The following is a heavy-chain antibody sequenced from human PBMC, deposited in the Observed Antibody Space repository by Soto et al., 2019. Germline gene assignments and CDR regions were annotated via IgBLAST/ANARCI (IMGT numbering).Heavy chain of an antibody. V-gene: IGHV3-23*01. CDR2: LSGSGGTT. CDR1: GFTFNNYA. J-gene: IGHJ4*02. D-gene: IGHD6-13*01. Sequence: EVQLLESGGGLVQPGGSLRLSCVASGFTFNNYAMSWVRQAPGRGLEWVSVLSGSGGTTYYADSVKGRFTISRDNSKTTLFLQMNSLRTDDTAVYYCAKVGGGPAAGGKFYFDYWGQGTLVTVSS. CDR3: AKVGGGPAAGGKFYFDY.